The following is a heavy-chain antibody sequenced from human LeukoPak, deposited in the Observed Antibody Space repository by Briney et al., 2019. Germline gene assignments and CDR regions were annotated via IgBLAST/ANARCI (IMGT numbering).Heavy chain of an antibody. V-gene: IGHV3-23*01. D-gene: IGHD6-19*01. Sequence: GGSLRLSRAASLFTFRSYAMTWVRQAPGKGLECVAAISDSGGSTNYADSVKGRFTISRDNSKNTLYLQMSSLRAEDTAVYYCAKDRPGSGWAFDYWGQGTLVTVSS. CDR2: ISDSGGST. CDR1: LFTFRSYA. J-gene: IGHJ4*02. CDR3: AKDRPGSGWAFDY.